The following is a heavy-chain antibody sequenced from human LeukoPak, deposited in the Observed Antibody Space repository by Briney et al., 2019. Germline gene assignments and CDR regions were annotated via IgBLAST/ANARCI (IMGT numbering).Heavy chain of an antibody. V-gene: IGHV3-66*01. CDR3: ASPYSSSWYHYYYYYGMDA. CDR1: GXTVSSNY. CDR2: IYSGGST. J-gene: IGHJ6*02. D-gene: IGHD6-13*01. Sequence: PGGSLRLSCAASGXTVSSNYMSWVRQAPGKGLEWVSVIYSGGSTYYADSVKGRFTISRDNSKNTLYLQMNSLIAEDTAVYYCASPYSSSWYHYYYYYGMDAWGQGTTVTVSS.